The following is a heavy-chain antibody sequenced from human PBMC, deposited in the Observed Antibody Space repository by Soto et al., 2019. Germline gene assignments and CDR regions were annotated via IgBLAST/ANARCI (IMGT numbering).Heavy chain of an antibody. CDR3: ARVWEDYGDNHAFDI. CDR2: IYYSGST. V-gene: IGHV4-31*03. Sequence: SETLSLTCTVSGGSISSGGYYWSWIRQHPGKGLEWIGYIYYSGSTYYNPSLKSRVTISVDTSKNQFSLKLSSVTAADTAVYYCARVWEDYGDNHAFDIWGQGTMVTVSS. D-gene: IGHD4-17*01. CDR1: GGSISSGGYY. J-gene: IGHJ3*02.